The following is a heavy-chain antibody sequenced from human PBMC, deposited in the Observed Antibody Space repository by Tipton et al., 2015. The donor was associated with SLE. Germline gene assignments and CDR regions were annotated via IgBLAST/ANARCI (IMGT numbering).Heavy chain of an antibody. J-gene: IGHJ4*02. CDR3: AKDYNYDNADYN. D-gene: IGHD4-17*01. Sequence: TLSLTCAVSGGSIRSSNWWSWVRQPPGKGLEWIGEIHHSGSTNSNPSLKSRDTISVDKSKNQFSLKLSSVTVADTAVYYCAKDYNYDNADYNWGQGKLVIVSS. CDR2: IHHSGST. CDR1: GGSIRSSNW. V-gene: IGHV4-4*02.